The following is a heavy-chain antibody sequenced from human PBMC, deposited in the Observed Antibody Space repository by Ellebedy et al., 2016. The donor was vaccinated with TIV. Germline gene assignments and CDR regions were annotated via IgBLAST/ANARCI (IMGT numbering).Heavy chain of an antibody. D-gene: IGHD6-6*01. CDR1: GFTFSNYV. J-gene: IGHJ4*02. Sequence: GGSLRLSXVASGFTFSNYVMSWVRQAPGKGQEWVSAISVGSVGTYYADSVKGRFTISRDNSKNALFLQMHRLGAEDTAIYYCAKGSGAGRPYYFDSWGQGTLVPVSS. CDR3: AKGSGAGRPYYFDS. V-gene: IGHV3-23*01. CDR2: ISVGSVGT.